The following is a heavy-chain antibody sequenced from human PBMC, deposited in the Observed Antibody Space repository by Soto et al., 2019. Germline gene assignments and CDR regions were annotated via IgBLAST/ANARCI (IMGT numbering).Heavy chain of an antibody. Sequence: GGSLRLSCAASGFTFSIYGMHWVRQAPGKGLEWVAVISYDGSNKYYADSVKGRFTISRDNSKNTLYLQMNSLRAEDTAVYYCAPDYDILTGYSSAHFDYWGQGTLVTVSS. J-gene: IGHJ4*02. D-gene: IGHD3-9*01. CDR3: APDYDILTGYSSAHFDY. V-gene: IGHV3-30*03. CDR2: ISYDGSNK. CDR1: GFTFSIYG.